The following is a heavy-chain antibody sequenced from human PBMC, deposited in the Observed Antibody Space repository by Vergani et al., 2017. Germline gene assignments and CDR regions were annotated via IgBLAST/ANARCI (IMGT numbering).Heavy chain of an antibody. V-gene: IGHV3-21*01. CDR3: ANSGTVTTND. Sequence: EVQLVESGEGLVKPGGSLRLSCAASGFTFSSYSMNWVRQAPGKGLEWVSSISSSSSYIYYADSVKGRFTISRDNAKNSLYLQMNRLRAEDTAVYYCANSGTVTTNDWGQGTLVTVSS. CDR2: ISSSSSYI. D-gene: IGHD4-17*01. J-gene: IGHJ4*02. CDR1: GFTFSSYS.